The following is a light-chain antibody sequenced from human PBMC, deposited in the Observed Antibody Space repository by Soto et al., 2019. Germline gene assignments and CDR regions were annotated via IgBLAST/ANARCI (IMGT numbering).Light chain of an antibody. V-gene: IGLV2-14*01. CDR3: SSYTSRSTLV. CDR2: EVT. J-gene: IGLJ3*02. CDR1: STDVGGYKY. Sequence: QSVLTQPVSVSGSPGQSITISCTGTSTDVGGYKYVSWYQQHPGKAPKLMIYEVTNRPSGVSNRFSVSKAGNTASLTISRLQAEDEADYYCSSYTSRSTLVFGGGTKLTVL.